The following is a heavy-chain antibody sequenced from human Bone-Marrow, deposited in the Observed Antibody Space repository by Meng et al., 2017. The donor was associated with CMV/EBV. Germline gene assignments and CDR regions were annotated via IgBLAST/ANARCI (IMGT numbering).Heavy chain of an antibody. CDR1: GGSFSGYY. CDR3: ARKGPYSSGWYVGYWFDP. J-gene: IGHJ5*02. Sequence: ESLKISCAVHGGSFSGYYWSWIRQPPGKGLEWIGEINHSGSTNYNPSLKSRVTISVDTSKNQFSLKLSSVTAADTAVYYCARKGPYSSGWYVGYWFDPWGQGTLVTVSS. D-gene: IGHD6-19*01. CDR2: INHSGST. V-gene: IGHV4-34*01.